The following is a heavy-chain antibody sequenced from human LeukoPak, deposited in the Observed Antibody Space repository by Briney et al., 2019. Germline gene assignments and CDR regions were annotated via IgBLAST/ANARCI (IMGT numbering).Heavy chain of an antibody. V-gene: IGHV1-18*01. CDR1: GYTFTSYG. CDR3: AREMEYCTGGSCYSVYNY. CDR2: ISAYNGNT. Sequence: GASVKVSCKGSGYTFTSYGITWVRQAPGQGLEWMGWISAYNGNTNYAQKLQGRVTMTTDTSTSTAYMEVRSLRSDDTAVYYCAREMEYCTGGSCYSVYNYWGQGTLVTVSS. J-gene: IGHJ4*02. D-gene: IGHD2-15*01.